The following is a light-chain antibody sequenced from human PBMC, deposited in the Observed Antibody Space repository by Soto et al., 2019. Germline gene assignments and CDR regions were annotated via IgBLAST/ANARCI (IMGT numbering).Light chain of an antibody. CDR1: QRVGIN. Sequence: EIVMTQPPATLSVTPGETATLSSRASQRVGINLAWYQQKPGQAPRLLIYSGSTRATGVPARFSGSGSGTEFTLTRSSLQSGGFAVSDCQQYNTWTPITFGQGTRLEIK. V-gene: IGKV3-15*01. CDR3: QQYNTWTPIT. J-gene: IGKJ5*01. CDR2: SGS.